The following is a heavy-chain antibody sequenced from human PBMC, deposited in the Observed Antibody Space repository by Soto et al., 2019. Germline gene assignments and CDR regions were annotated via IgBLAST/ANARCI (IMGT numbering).Heavy chain of an antibody. J-gene: IGHJ4*02. Sequence: EVQLLDSGGGLVQPGGSLRLSCVASGFPFSDYAMSWVRQAPGKGLEWVSTISGGGLTTYDADAVKGRFTISRDNSQNTWFLQMNSLRVEDTALYYCARRRRCSTTSCYSDYWGQGTPVTVST. D-gene: IGHD2-2*01. CDR3: ARRRRCSTTSCYSDY. V-gene: IGHV3-23*01. CDR2: ISGGGLTT. CDR1: GFPFSDYA.